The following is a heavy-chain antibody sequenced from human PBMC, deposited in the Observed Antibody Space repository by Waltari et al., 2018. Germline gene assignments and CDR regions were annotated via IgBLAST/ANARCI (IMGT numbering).Heavy chain of an antibody. V-gene: IGHV2-5*01. J-gene: IGHJ5*02. CDR3: ARRGWSGLDWFDR. Sequence: QITLKESGPTLVKPTQTLTLTCTFSGFSLNTNGVGVGWIRQPPGKALEWLALIYWNDEKRYSPSLQSRLTITKDTSKNQVVLTLTNIDPVDTATYFCARRGWSGLDWFDRWGQGILVTVSS. CDR2: IYWNDEK. D-gene: IGHD3-3*01. CDR1: GFSLNTNGVG.